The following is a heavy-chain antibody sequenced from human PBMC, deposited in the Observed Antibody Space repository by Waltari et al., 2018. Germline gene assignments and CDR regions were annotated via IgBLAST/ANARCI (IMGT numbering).Heavy chain of an antibody. J-gene: IGHJ4*02. CDR1: GFTFSGSS. V-gene: IGHV3-73*02. D-gene: IGHD5-12*01. Sequence: EVQLVESGGGLVQPGGSLKLSCAASGFTFSGSSMHWVRQASGKGLEWVGRIRSKAKSYATAYAASVKGRFTISRDDSKNTAYLQMNSLKTEDTAVYYCTSPGVATFDYWGQGTLVTVSS. CDR2: IRSKAKSYAT. CDR3: TSPGVATFDY.